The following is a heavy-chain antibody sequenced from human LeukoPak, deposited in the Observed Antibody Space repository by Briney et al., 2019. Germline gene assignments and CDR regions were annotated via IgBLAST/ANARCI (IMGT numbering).Heavy chain of an antibody. D-gene: IGHD3-9*01. Sequence: GGSLRLSCAASGFTFSSAWMSWVRQAPGKGLEWVGRIKRKTDGGTTDYAAPVKGRFTISRDDSKNTLYLQMNSLKTEDTAVYYCTTDIYYDILTGYYTGYYFDYWGQGTLVTVSS. CDR3: TTDIYYDILTGYYTGYYFDY. CDR1: GFTFSSAW. V-gene: IGHV3-15*01. CDR2: IKRKTDGGTT. J-gene: IGHJ4*02.